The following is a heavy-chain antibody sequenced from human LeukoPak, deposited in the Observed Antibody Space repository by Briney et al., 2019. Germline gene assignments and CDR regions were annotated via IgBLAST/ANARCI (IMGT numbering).Heavy chain of an antibody. CDR2: ISGSGSGT. CDR3: AKDIRGYNRHVDY. J-gene: IGHJ4*02. D-gene: IGHD3-10*01. Sequence: GGSLRLSCAASGFIFSSHAMNCVRQAPGKGLEGGSAISGSGSGTDYEDSVKGRFTISRDNSKNTVYLQMNSLRAEDSAIYYCAKDIRGYNRHVDYWGQGTLVTVSS. V-gene: IGHV3-23*01. CDR1: GFIFSSHA.